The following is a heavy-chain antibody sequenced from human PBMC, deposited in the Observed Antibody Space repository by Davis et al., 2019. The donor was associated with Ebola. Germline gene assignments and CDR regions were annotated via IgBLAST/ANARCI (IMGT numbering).Heavy chain of an antibody. J-gene: IGHJ4*02. Sequence: GEFLKISCAASGFTFSNSAMSWVRQAPGKGLEWVSTISGSGGSTYYADSVKGRFTISRENSKNTLYLQMNSLRAEDTAVYYCAKVGGSGTYWGQGILVTVSS. CDR2: ISGSGGST. V-gene: IGHV3-23*01. D-gene: IGHD3-10*01. CDR1: GFTFSNSA. CDR3: AKVGGSGTY.